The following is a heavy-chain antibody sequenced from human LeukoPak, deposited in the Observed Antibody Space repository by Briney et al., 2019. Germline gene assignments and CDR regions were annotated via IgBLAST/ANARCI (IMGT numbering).Heavy chain of an antibody. CDR2: ISYDGSNK. CDR1: GFTFSSYG. D-gene: IGHD4-17*01. V-gene: IGHV3-30*03. J-gene: IGHJ4*02. CDR3: ARGRVSQSKGLYGFDY. Sequence: GGSLRLSCAAYGFTFSSYGMHWVRQAPGKGLEWVAVISYDGSNKYYADSVKGRFTISRDNSRSTFYLQMDSLTVDDTGVYYCARGRVSQSKGLYGFDYWGQGTLVTVSS.